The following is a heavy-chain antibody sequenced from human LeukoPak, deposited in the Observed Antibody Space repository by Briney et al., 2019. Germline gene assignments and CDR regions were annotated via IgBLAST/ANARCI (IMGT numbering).Heavy chain of an antibody. CDR1: GGSTSSGDYY. CDR3: ARDDLTGVFDL. Sequence: SETLSLTCTVSGGSTSSGDYYWCWISQTPGKGLEWIGYISHIGSTYYNPSLKGRVAMSIDTSKNQFSLKLSSVTAADTAVYFCARDDLTGVFDLWGQGTLVTVSS. J-gene: IGHJ4*02. V-gene: IGHV4-30-4*01. CDR2: ISHIGST. D-gene: IGHD7-27*01.